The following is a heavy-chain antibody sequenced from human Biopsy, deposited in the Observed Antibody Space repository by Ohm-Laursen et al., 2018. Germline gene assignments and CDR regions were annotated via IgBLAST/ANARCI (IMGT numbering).Heavy chain of an antibody. D-gene: IGHD5-24*01. J-gene: IGHJ4*02. V-gene: IGHV3-33*01. Sequence: SLRLSCSASGFTFSSYGIHWVRQAPGKGLEWVAAISDDGTNKIYADSVMGRFTISRDNSMNTLYLQMNSLRVEDTAVYYCARDERDMATFDYWGQGTLVTVSS. CDR2: ISDDGTNK. CDR1: GFTFSSYG. CDR3: ARDERDMATFDY.